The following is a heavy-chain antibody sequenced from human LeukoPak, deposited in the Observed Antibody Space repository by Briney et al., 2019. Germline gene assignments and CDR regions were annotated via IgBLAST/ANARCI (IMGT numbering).Heavy chain of an antibody. D-gene: IGHD3-9*01. J-gene: IGHJ4*02. CDR3: ARGNTWLVDY. V-gene: IGHV4-59*01. Sequence: SETLSLTCTVSGGSISSYYWSWIRQPPGKGLEWIGYIYYSGSTNYNPSLKSRVTISVDTSKNQFSLRLSSVTAADTAVYYCARGNTWLVDYWGQGTLVTVSS. CDR2: IYYSGST. CDR1: GGSISSYY.